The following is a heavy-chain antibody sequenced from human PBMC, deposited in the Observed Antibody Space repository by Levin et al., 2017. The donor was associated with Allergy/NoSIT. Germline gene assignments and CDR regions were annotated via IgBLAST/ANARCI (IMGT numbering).Heavy chain of an antibody. Sequence: LSLTCEASGFTFSSYAMHWVRQAPGKGLGWVAVISYDGSNKYYADSVKGRFTISRDNSKNTLYLQMNSLRAEVTAVYYCAREGRSSWPYYYSGMDVWGQGPTVTVSS. CDR1: GFTFSSYA. V-gene: IGHV3-30*04. D-gene: IGHD6-13*01. CDR3: AREGRSSWPYYYSGMDV. CDR2: ISYDGSNK. J-gene: IGHJ6*02.